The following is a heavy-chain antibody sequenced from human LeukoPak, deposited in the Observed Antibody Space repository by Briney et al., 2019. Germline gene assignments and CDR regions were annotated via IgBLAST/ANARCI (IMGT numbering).Heavy chain of an antibody. D-gene: IGHD2-15*01. Sequence: GGSLRLSCAASGFTFSGSAVHWVRQSSGEGLEWVVHIDKKDNLYATAYAESVKGRFTISRDDSKDTAFLHMDSLKTEDTALYYCTRDRGTYNWFDPWGQGTLVTVSS. CDR1: GFTFSGSA. J-gene: IGHJ5*02. V-gene: IGHV3-73*01. CDR3: TRDRGTYNWFDP. CDR2: IDKKDNLYAT.